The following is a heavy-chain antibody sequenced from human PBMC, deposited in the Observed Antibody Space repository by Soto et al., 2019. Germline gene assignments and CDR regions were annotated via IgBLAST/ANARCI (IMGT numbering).Heavy chain of an antibody. J-gene: IGHJ5*02. CDR2: INAHSGGT. V-gene: IGHV1-2*02. Sequence: ASVKVSCKASGFSFTGYYIHWLRQAPGQGLEWMGWINAHSGGTEYAQKFQGRVTLTRDTSIATAYLTLTSLTSDDTALYYCAKDLTRQLAYWLDPWGQGTQVTGS. CDR3: AKDLTRQLAYWLDP. CDR1: GFSFTGYY. D-gene: IGHD6-6*01.